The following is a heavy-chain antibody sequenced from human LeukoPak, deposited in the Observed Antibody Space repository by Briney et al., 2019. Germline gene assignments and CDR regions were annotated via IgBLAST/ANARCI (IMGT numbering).Heavy chain of an antibody. V-gene: IGHV1-69*05. Sequence: SVKVSCKASGGTFSSYAISWVRQAPGQGLEWMGGIVPIFGTANYAQKFQGRVTITTDESTSTAYMELSSLRSEDTAVYYCARDWGGSYPGYFDYWGQGTLVTVSS. CDR3: ARDWGGSYPGYFDY. J-gene: IGHJ4*02. CDR1: GGTFSSYA. D-gene: IGHD1-26*01. CDR2: IVPIFGTA.